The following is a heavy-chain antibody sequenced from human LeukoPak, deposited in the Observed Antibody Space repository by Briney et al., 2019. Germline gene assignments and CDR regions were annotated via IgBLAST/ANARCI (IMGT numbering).Heavy chain of an antibody. D-gene: IGHD4-17*01. J-gene: IGHJ4*02. V-gene: IGHV1-2*04. CDR3: ARVTVTTLFDH. Sequence: ASVKVSCKTSGYTLSDYYIHWVRQAPGQGLEWMGWINPKNSGTKYAQKFQGWITMTTDTSTSTAYMELTSLRSNDTAVYYCARVTVTTLFDHWGPGTLVTVSS. CDR1: GYTLSDYY. CDR2: INPKNSGT.